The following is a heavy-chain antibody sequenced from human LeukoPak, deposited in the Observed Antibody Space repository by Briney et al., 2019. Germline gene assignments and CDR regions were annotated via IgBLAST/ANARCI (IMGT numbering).Heavy chain of an antibody. CDR3: ARREFYDSTGYFDL. V-gene: IGHV4-4*02. J-gene: IGHJ2*01. CDR2: IYHSGST. D-gene: IGHD3-22*01. Sequence: SETLSVTRAVSGGSISSSDWWSWVRQPPGKGLEWIGEIYHSGSTNYTPSLKSRVAISVDKSKNQFSLKLSSVTAADTAVYYCARREFYDSTGYFDLWGRGTLVTVSS. CDR1: GGSISSSDW.